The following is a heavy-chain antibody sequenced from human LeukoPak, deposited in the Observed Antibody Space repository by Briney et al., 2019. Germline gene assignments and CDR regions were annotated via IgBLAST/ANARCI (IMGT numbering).Heavy chain of an antibody. CDR3: ARDPRGGGLDP. J-gene: IGHJ5*02. CDR1: GFTFSSYS. CDR2: INSDGSTI. D-gene: IGHD3-16*01. V-gene: IGHV3-74*01. Sequence: GGSLRLFCAASGFTFSSYSMNWVRQAPGKGLEWVSRINSDGSTINYADSVKGRFAISRDNAKNILYLQMNSLSAEDTAVYYCARDPRGGGLDPWGQGTLVTVSS.